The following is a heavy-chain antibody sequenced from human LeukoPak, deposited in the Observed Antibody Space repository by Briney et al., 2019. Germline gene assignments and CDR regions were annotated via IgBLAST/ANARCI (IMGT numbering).Heavy chain of an antibody. V-gene: IGHV4-34*01. CDR3: ARAPGSYYS. CDR1: GGSFSGYY. D-gene: IGHD1-26*01. J-gene: IGHJ4*02. CDR2: INHSGST. Sequence: PSETLSLTCAVYGGSFSGYYWSWIRQPPGKGLEWIGEINHSGSTNYNPSLKSRVTISVDTSKNQFSLKLSSVTAADTAVYYCARAPGSYYSWGGEPLVTVSS.